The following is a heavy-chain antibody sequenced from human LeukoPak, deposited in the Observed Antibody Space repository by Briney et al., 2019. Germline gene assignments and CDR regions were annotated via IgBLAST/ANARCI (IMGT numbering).Heavy chain of an antibody. J-gene: IGHJ6*03. D-gene: IGHD5-24*01. CDR1: GYSFTSYW. CDR3: ARLEMATKQNELSYYYYYMDV. CDR2: IYPGDSDT. Sequence: GESLKISCKGSGYSFTSYWIGWVRQMPGKGLEWMGIIYPGDSDTRYSPSFQGQVTISADKSISTAYLQWSSLKASDTAMYYCARLEMATKQNELSYYYYYMDVWGKGTTVTVPS. V-gene: IGHV5-51*01.